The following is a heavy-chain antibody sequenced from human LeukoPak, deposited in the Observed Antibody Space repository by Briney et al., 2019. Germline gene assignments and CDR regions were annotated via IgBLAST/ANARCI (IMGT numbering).Heavy chain of an antibody. CDR3: AREYYDSNKAPAFDI. V-gene: IGHV4-61*09. D-gene: IGHD3-22*01. CDR1: GGAISSGSYC. CDR2: IYTSGTT. Sequence: SETLSLTCTVSGGAISSGSYCWSWIRQSAGKGLEWIGHIYTSGTTNSNPSLKSRVTMSLDTSKNQFSLKLSSVTAADTAVYYCAREYYDSNKAPAFDIWGQGTMVTVSS. J-gene: IGHJ3*02.